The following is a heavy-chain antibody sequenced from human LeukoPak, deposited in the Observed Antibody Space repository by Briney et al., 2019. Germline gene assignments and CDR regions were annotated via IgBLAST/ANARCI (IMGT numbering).Heavy chain of an antibody. Sequence: PGGSLRLSCAASGFTFSSYAMSWVRQAPGKGLEWVSAISGSGGSTYYADSVKGRFTISRDNSKNTLYLQMNSLRAEDTAVYYCAKDRSGSGYDPEDALYYYYGMDVWGQGTTVTVSS. D-gene: IGHD5-12*01. CDR1: GFTFSSYA. CDR3: AKDRSGSGYDPEDALYYYYGMDV. V-gene: IGHV3-23*01. J-gene: IGHJ6*02. CDR2: ISGSGGST.